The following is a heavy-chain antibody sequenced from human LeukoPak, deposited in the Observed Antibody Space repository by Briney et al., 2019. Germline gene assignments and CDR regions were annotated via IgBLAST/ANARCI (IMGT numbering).Heavy chain of an antibody. D-gene: IGHD6-13*01. J-gene: IGHJ4*02. V-gene: IGHV4-59*01. CDR2: IYYSGST. CDR1: GGSISSYY. CDR3: ARIGIAAAGTGWGDY. Sequence: SSETLSLTCTVSGGSISSYYWSWIRQPPGKGLEWIGYIYYSGSTNYNPSLKSRVTISVDTSKNQFSLKLSSVTAADTAVYYCARIGIAAAGTGWGDYWGQGTLVTVSS.